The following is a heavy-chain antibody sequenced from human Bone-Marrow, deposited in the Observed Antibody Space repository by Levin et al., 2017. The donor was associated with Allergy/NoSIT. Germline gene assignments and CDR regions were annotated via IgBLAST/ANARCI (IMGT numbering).Heavy chain of an antibody. CDR3: ATYASGTYANTPLDY. D-gene: IGHD3-10*01. CDR1: GYTSTSYY. V-gene: IGHV1-46*01. J-gene: IGHJ4*02. Sequence: ASVKVSCRASGYTSTSYYVHWLRQAPGQGLEWMGIMNPIDGTTTSAQRFQGRVTMTRETSTRTVYMELSSLTYEDTAVYYCATYASGTYANTPLDYWGQGTLVTVSS. CDR2: MNPIDGTT.